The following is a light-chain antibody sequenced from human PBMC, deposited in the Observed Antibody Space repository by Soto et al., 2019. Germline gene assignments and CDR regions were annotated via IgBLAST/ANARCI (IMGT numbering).Light chain of an antibody. V-gene: IGLV2-14*01. CDR1: SSDVGCSIY. Sequence: QSVLTQPASVSGWPGQSITIYCTGTSSDVGCSIYVSWYQLSPGKAPKLLIYDVDRPSGVSNRFSGSKSGNTASLTISGLQAEDEADYYCNSYTSSGTVVFGGGTKLTVL. CDR2: DV. CDR3: NSYTSSGTVV. J-gene: IGLJ3*02.